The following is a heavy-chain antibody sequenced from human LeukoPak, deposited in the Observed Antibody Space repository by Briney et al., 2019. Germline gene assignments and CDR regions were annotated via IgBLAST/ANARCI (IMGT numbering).Heavy chain of an antibody. CDR1: GYTFTKYG. D-gene: IGHD3-10*01. CDR3: ARAQSLKP. J-gene: IGHJ5*02. Sequence: ASVKVSCKASGYTFTKYGITWVRQAPGQGLEWMGWISTYNGNTNYAQKFQGRVTMTRDTSISTAYMELSRLRSDDTAVYYCARAQSLKPWGQGTLVTVSS. V-gene: IGHV1-18*01. CDR2: ISTYNGNT.